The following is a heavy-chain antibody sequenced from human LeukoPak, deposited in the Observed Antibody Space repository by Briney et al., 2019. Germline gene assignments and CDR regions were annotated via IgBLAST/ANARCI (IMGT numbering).Heavy chain of an antibody. V-gene: IGHV3-21*01. CDR2: TSESSSFI. Sequence: GGSLRLSCAASGFTFRNYNMNWVRQAPGKGLEWVSSTSESSSFIQYADSLKGRFAISRDNAKNSLYLQMNSLRAEDTAVYYCARQRGYCSGGVCRGWFDPWGQGTLVTVSS. J-gene: IGHJ5*02. CDR3: ARQRGYCSGGVCRGWFDP. D-gene: IGHD2-8*02. CDR1: GFTFRNYN.